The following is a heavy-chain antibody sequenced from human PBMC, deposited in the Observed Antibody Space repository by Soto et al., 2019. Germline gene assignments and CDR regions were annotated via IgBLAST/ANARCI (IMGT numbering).Heavy chain of an antibody. CDR1: GFTFSSHA. D-gene: IGHD6-19*01. V-gene: IGHV3-30-3*01. CDR3: VRDRVVAGIGEVDY. Sequence: QVQLEESGGGVVQPGRSLRLSCAASGFTFSSHAMHWVRQAPGKGLEWVAVTSYDGSKKYYADSVKGRFTISRDNFKNTRHLQMDSLSPEDTAVYHCVRDRVVAGIGEVDYWGQGTLVTVSS. J-gene: IGHJ4*02. CDR2: TSYDGSKK.